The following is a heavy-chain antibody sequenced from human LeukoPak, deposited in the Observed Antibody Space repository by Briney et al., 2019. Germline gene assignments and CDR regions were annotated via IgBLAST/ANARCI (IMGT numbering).Heavy chain of an antibody. J-gene: IGHJ4*02. V-gene: IGHV1-46*01. CDR2: INPSGGST. CDR1: GYTFTSYY. CDR3: ARVGQLWFN. D-gene: IGHD5-18*01. Sequence: ASVKVSCKASGYTFTSYYIHWVRQAPGQGLEWMGLINPSGGSTNYAQKFQGRVTMTRDTSTSTVYMELSRLRSDDTAVYYCARVGQLWFNWGQGTLVTVSS.